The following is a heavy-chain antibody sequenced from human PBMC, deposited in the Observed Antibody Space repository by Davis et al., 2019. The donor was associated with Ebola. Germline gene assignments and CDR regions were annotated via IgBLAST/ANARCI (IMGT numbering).Heavy chain of an antibody. CDR3: ARDYYDSSGYFYYFDY. D-gene: IGHD3-22*01. CDR1: GGFITSSNY. Sequence: SETLSLTCSLSGGFITSSNYWGWIRQPPGKGLEWIGSIYYSGNTYYKLSLKSRVTISVDKSKNQFSLNLSSVTAADTAVYYCARDYYDSSGYFYYFDYWGQGTLVTVSS. J-gene: IGHJ4*02. V-gene: IGHV4-39*07. CDR2: IYYSGNT.